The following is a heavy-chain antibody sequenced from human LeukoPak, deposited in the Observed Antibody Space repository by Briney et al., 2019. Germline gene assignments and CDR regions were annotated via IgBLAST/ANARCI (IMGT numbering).Heavy chain of an antibody. Sequence: GRSLRLSCAASGFTFSSYSMNWVRQAPGKGLEWVSFISTSSSYIYYADSVKGRFTISRDNARNSLYLQMNSLRAEDTAVYYCARDGCSSTSCRFYNWFDPWGQGTLVTVSS. J-gene: IGHJ5*02. V-gene: IGHV3-21*01. D-gene: IGHD2-2*01. CDR3: ARDGCSSTSCRFYNWFDP. CDR2: ISTSSSYI. CDR1: GFTFSSYS.